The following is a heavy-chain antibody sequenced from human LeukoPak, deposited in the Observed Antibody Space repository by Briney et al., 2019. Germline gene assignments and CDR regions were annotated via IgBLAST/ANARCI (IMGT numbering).Heavy chain of an antibody. J-gene: IGHJ3*02. Sequence: GGSLRLSCAASGFTFDDYGMSWVRQAPGKGLEWVSGINWNGGSTGYADSVKGRFTISRDNAKNSLYLQMNSLRAEDTAVYYCAKDFRYYYDSTGGVTDAFDIWGQGTMVTVSS. CDR1: GFTFDDYG. CDR3: AKDFRYYYDSTGGVTDAFDI. V-gene: IGHV3-20*04. D-gene: IGHD3-22*01. CDR2: INWNGGST.